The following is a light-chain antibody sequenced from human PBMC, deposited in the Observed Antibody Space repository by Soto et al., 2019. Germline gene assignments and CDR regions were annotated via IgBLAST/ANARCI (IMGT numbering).Light chain of an antibody. V-gene: IGKV3-11*01. Sequence: EIVLTQSPATLSLSPGETATLSCRASQSVSSYLAWYQQKPGQAPRLLIYDASNRATGIPARFSGSGSGTDFTLTISSLEPEDFAVYYRQQRSNWPLTFGGGTKVEIK. J-gene: IGKJ4*01. CDR2: DAS. CDR1: QSVSSY. CDR3: QQRSNWPLT.